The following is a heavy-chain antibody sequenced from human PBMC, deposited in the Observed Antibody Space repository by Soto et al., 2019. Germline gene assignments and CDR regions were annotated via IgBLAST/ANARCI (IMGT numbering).Heavy chain of an antibody. V-gene: IGHV4-31*03. Sequence: QVQLQESGPGLVKPSQTLSLTCTASGGSISSGGYYWSWIRQHPGKGLEWIGYIYHSGSTYYNPSRKSRVSISVDTSNNLFSLSLRSVTAADTAVYFCARENSNSFDYWGQGTLVTVSS. CDR3: ARENSNSFDY. CDR1: GGSISSGGYY. D-gene: IGHD4-4*01. J-gene: IGHJ4*02. CDR2: IYHSGST.